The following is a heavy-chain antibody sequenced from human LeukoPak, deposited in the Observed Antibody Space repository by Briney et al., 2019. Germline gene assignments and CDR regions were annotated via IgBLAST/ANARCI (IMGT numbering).Heavy chain of an antibody. CDR1: GFTFSSYS. V-gene: IGHV3-48*04. CDR3: AGEERGYSYGYPIDAFDI. CDR2: ISSSSSTI. D-gene: IGHD5-18*01. J-gene: IGHJ3*02. Sequence: GGSLRLSCAASGFTFSSYSMNWVRQAPGKGLEWVSYISSSSSTIYYADSVKGRFTISRDNAKNSLYLQMNSLRAEDTAVYYCAGEERGYSYGYPIDAFDIWGQGTMVTVSS.